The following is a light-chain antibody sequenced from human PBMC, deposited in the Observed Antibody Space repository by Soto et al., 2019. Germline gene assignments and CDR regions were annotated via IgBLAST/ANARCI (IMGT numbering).Light chain of an antibody. V-gene: IGKV4-1*01. CDR1: QRVLYSSNNKNY. Sequence: DIVMTQSADSLAVSLGERSTINCKSSQRVLYSSNNKNYLAWYQQKPGQPPKLLIYWASTRESGVPDRFSGSATGTDFTLTIISHQAEVLAVYYLQQHSFITRTFASGIKVQI. J-gene: IGKJ1*01. CDR3: QQHSFITRT. CDR2: WAS.